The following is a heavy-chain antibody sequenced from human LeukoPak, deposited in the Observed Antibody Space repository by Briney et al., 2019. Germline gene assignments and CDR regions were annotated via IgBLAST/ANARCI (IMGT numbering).Heavy chain of an antibody. J-gene: IGHJ4*02. D-gene: IGHD6-13*01. V-gene: IGHV3-21*01. CDR2: ISSSSSYI. CDR1: GFTFSSYS. CDR3: AVGVAAAGGGY. Sequence: GGSLRLSCAASGFTFSSYSMNWVRQAPGKGLEWVSSISSSSSYIYYADSVKGRFTISRDNAKNSLYLQMNNLRAEDTAVYYCAVGVAAAGGGYWGQGTLVTVSS.